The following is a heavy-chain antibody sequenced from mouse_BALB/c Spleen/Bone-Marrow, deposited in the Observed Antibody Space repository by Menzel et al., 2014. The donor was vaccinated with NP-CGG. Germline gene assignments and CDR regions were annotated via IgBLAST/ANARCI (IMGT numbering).Heavy chain of an antibody. Sequence: VQLKQSGPELVKLGASVKISCKASGYSFTGYFMNWVMQSHGKSLEWIGRINPYNGDTFYNQKFKGKATLTVDKSSSTAHMELRSLASEDSAVYYCARGGLLRAMDYWGQGTSVTVSS. CDR1: GYSFTGYF. J-gene: IGHJ4*01. D-gene: IGHD2-3*01. V-gene: IGHV1-20*02. CDR3: ARGGLLRAMDY. CDR2: INPYNGDT.